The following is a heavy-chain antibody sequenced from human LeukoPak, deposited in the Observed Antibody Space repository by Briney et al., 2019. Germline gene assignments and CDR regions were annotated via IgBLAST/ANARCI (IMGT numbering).Heavy chain of an antibody. Sequence: ASVKVSCKASGYTFTSYGISWVRQAPGQGLEWMGWINPNSGGTNYAQKFQGRVTMTRDTSISTAYMELSRLTSDDTAVYYCARDLYCSSTSCDYFDYWGQGTLVTVSS. CDR1: GYTFTSYG. CDR2: INPNSGGT. V-gene: IGHV1-2*02. CDR3: ARDLYCSSTSCDYFDY. J-gene: IGHJ4*02. D-gene: IGHD2-2*01.